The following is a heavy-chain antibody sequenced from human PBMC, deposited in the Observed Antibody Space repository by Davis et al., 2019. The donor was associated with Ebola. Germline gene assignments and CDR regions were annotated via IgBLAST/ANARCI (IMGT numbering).Heavy chain of an antibody. J-gene: IGHJ4*01. CDR3: AREGVTSGRAGSFDY. CDR1: GASISSHY. CDR2: MSYDGFSK. Sequence: LSLTCTVSGASISSHYWSWIRQPPGKGLEWVALMSYDGFSKQYGASVRGRFTISRDDSRDTVFLQMNSVTAEDEAVYYCAREGVTSGRAGSFDYLGHGTLVTVSS. V-gene: IGHV3-30*03. D-gene: IGHD6-19*01.